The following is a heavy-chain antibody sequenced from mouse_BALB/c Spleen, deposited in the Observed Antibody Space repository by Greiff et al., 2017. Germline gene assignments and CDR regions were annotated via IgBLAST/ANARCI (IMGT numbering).Heavy chain of an antibody. V-gene: IGHV5-12-2*01. CDR2: ISNGGGST. CDR1: GFTFSSYT. J-gene: IGHJ4*01. Sequence: EVKLVESGGGLVQPGGSLKLSCAASGFTFSSYTMSWVRQTPEKRLEWVAYISNGGGSTYYPDTVKGRFTISRDNAKNTLYLQMSRLKSEDTAMYYCARTRDYAMDYWGQGTSVTVSS. CDR3: ARTRDYAMDY.